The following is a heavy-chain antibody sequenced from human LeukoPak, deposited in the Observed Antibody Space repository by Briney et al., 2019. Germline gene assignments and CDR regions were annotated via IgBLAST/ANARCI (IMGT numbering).Heavy chain of an antibody. CDR2: ISVYNGNT. J-gene: IGHJ4*02. D-gene: IGHD3-10*01. CDR3: ARAQTTGFGESIDY. V-gene: IGHV1-18*01. CDR1: GYTFTSYG. Sequence: ASVKVSCKTSGYTFTSYGVSWVRQAPGQGLEWMGWISVYNGNTIYAEKLQGRVTVTTDTSTTTAYMELRSLRSDDTAAYYCARAQTTGFGESIDYWGQGTLVTVSS.